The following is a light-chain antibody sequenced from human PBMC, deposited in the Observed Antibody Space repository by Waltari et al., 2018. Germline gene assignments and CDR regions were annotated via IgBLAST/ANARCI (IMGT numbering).Light chain of an antibody. V-gene: IGLV1-47*01. CDR1: TSNIGKNY. CDR3: ASWDDTVSGVV. CDR2: RKE. Sequence: QSVLTQPPSASGTPGQRVTISCFGSTSNIGKNYSFWFQQAPGPAPTLLSYRKERRPPGVRVRFSGSKSGAAATLAISGLRSEDEATYYCASWDDTVSGVVFGGGTTVT. J-gene: IGLJ2*01.